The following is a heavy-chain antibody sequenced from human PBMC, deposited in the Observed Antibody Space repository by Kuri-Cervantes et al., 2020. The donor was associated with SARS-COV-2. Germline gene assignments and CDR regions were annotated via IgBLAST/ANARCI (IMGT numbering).Heavy chain of an antibody. Sequence: GSLRLSCAASGFTVSSNYMSWVRQAPGKGLEWIGEIDAIGGTHYTPSLESRLTISADTSKNQFSLRLDSVTAADTAVYYCARGFWHYWSDSWGQGALVTVSS. CDR2: IDAIGGT. D-gene: IGHD3-3*02. CDR1: GFTVSSNY. V-gene: IGHV4-34*01. CDR3: ARGFWHYWSDS. J-gene: IGHJ4*02.